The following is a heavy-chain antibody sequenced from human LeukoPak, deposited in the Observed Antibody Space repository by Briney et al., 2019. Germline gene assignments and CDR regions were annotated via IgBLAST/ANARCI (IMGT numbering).Heavy chain of an antibody. Sequence: GGSLRLSCEASGFTFGSHAMYWVRQAPGKGLEWVAGIFGSGGSPHYADTVKGRFTISRDNSRNTVYLQINSLRAEDTAIYYCGKTTVGYSSGQKPAWPVDYWGQGTLVTVSS. J-gene: IGHJ4*02. D-gene: IGHD5-18*01. CDR1: GFTFGSHA. CDR3: GKTTVGYSSGQKPAWPVDY. CDR2: IFGSGGSP. V-gene: IGHV3-23*01.